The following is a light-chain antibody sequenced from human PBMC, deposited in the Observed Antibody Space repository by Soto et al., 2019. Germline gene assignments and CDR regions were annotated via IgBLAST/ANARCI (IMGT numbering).Light chain of an antibody. V-gene: IGLV2-8*01. CDR3: SSYAGSNNLV. CDR2: EVS. CDR1: SSDVGGYNY. J-gene: IGLJ2*01. Sequence: QSALTQPPSASGSPGQSGTISCTGTSSDVGGYNYVSWYQQHPGKAPKLMIYEVSKRPSGVPDRFSGSKSGNTASLTVSGLQAEDEADYYCSSYAGSNNLVFGGGTELTVL.